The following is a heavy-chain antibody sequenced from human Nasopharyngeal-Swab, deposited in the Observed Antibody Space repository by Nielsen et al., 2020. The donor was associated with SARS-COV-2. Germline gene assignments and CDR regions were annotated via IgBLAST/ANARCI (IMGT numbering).Heavy chain of an antibody. V-gene: IGHV3-30-3*01. J-gene: IGHJ6*02. D-gene: IGHD4-17*01. CDR3: ARDWNDYGDYYYYGMDV. Sequence: GGSLRLSCAASGFTFSSFAMHWVRQAPGKGLEWVAVISYDGSNKFYADSVKGRFTISRDNSKNTLYLQMNSLRAEDTAVYYCARDWNDYGDYYYYGMDVWGQGTTVTVSS. CDR2: ISYDGSNK. CDR1: GFTFSSFA.